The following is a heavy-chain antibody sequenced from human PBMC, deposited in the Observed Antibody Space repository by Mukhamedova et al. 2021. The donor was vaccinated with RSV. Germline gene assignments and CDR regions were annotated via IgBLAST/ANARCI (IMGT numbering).Heavy chain of an antibody. Sequence: GKGLEWIGYIYYSGSTYYNPSLKSRVTISVDTSKNQFSLKLSSVTAADTAVYYCARGSVTGGGYYFDYWGQGTLVTVSS. CDR3: ARGSVTGGGYYFDY. D-gene: IGHD2-15*01. CDR2: IYYSGST. J-gene: IGHJ4*02. V-gene: IGHV4-30-4*01.